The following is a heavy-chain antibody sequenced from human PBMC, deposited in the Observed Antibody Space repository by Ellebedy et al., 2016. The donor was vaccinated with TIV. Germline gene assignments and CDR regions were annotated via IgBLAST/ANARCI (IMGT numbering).Heavy chain of an antibody. CDR3: ASGGYGSGWQKGFDY. CDR1: GGSFSGYY. CDR2: INHSGST. Sequence: SETLSLTXAVYGGSFSGYYWSWIRQPPGKGLEWIGEINHSGSTNYNPSLKSRVTISVDKSKNQFSLKLSSVTAADTAVYYCASGGYGSGWQKGFDYWGQGTLVTVSS. J-gene: IGHJ4*02. D-gene: IGHD6-19*01. V-gene: IGHV4-34*01.